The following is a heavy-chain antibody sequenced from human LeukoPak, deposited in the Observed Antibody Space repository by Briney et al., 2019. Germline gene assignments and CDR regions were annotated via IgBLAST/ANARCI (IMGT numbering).Heavy chain of an antibody. CDR3: AKRPEKGYYYYYMDV. J-gene: IGHJ6*03. Sequence: PGGSLRLSCAASGFIFSSYGMNWVRQAPGKGLEWVAFIRHDGSNKYYADSVKGRFTISRDNSKNTLYLQMNSLRAEDTAVYYCAKRPEKGYYYYYMDVWGKGTTVTVSS. CDR1: GFIFSSYG. D-gene: IGHD2-2*01. CDR2: IRHDGSNK. V-gene: IGHV3-30*02.